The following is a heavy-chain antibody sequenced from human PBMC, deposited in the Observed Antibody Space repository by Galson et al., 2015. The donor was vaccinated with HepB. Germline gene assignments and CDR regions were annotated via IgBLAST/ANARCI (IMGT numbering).Heavy chain of an antibody. CDR2: ISWDGGST. CDR1: GFTFDNYT. J-gene: IGHJ6*02. Sequence: SLRLSCAASGFTFDNYTMHWVRQAPGKGLEWVSLISWDGGSTYYADSVKGRFTISRDNSKNSLYLQMNSLRTEDTALYYCAKVTSGYSSGWPGCMDVWGQGTTVTVSS. V-gene: IGHV3-43*01. CDR3: AKVTSGYSSGWPGCMDV. D-gene: IGHD6-19*01.